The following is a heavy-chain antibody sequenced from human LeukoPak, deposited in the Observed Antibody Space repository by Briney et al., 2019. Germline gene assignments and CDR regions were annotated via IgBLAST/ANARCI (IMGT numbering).Heavy chain of an antibody. Sequence: SETLSLTCTVSGGSISSGYYWGWIRQPPGKGLEWIGSIYRIYYTGTTYYNPSLKSRVTISVDTSKNHFSLKLSSVTAADTAVYYCARALTAAGTEAFDIWGQGTMVTVSS. CDR1: GGSISSGYY. J-gene: IGHJ3*02. V-gene: IGHV4-38-2*02. D-gene: IGHD6-13*01. CDR2: IYRIYYTGTT. CDR3: ARALTAAGTEAFDI.